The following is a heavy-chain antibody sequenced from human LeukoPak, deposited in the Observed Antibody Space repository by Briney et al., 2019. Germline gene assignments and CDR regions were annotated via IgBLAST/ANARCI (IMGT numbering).Heavy chain of an antibody. CDR3: ARLVGMVTTYDL. Sequence: PGGSLRLSCAASGFTFSSHWMSWVRQAPGKWLQWVASINQDGSVKHYVDSVRGRFTISRDNADNSLYLQMSSLRAEDTAVYYCARLVGMVTTYDLWGHGTMVSVSS. CDR1: GFTFSSHW. CDR2: INQDGSVK. D-gene: IGHD1-26*01. J-gene: IGHJ3*01. V-gene: IGHV3-7*04.